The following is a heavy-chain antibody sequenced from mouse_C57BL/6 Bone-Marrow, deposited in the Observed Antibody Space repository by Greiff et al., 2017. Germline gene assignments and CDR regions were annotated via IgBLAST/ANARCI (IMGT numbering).Heavy chain of an antibody. CDR2: IYIGNGYT. V-gene: IGHV1-58*01. CDR3: ARSEGNTVGRREFEQ. Sequence: VQLQQSGAELVRPGSSVKMSCKTSGYTFTSYGLNWVKQRPGQGLEWIGYIYIGNGYTEYNEKFKGKATLTSDTSFSTAYMQLSSLPYEDSAIYFCARSEGNTVGRREFEQRGQGTPPTVPP. D-gene: IGHD1-1*01. CDR1: GYTFTSYG. J-gene: IGHJ2*01.